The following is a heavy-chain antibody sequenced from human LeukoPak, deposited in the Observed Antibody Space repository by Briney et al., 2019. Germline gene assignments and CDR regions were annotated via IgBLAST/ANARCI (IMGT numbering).Heavy chain of an antibody. D-gene: IGHD3-22*01. CDR2: INTSGST. V-gene: IGHV4-4*07. J-gene: IGHJ4*02. Sequence: SETLSLTCTVSGGSFSSYYWSWIRQPAGKGLEWIGRINTSGSTNYNPSLKSRVTMSLDTSKNQFSLKLSSVTAADTAVYYCARVRGYYDSSGYDYWGQGTLVTVSS. CDR1: GGSFSSYY. CDR3: ARVRGYYDSSGYDY.